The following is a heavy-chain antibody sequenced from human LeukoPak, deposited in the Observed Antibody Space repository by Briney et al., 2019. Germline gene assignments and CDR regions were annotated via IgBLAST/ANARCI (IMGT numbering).Heavy chain of an antibody. CDR1: GGSFSGYY. CDR2: INHSGST. J-gene: IGHJ3*02. Sequence: SETLSLTCAVCGGSFSGYYWSWIRQPPGKGLEWIGEINHSGSTNYNPSLKSRVTISVDTSKNQFSLKLSSVTAADTAVYYCANIYGGNSYDAFDIWGQGTMVTVSS. D-gene: IGHD2-21*02. CDR3: ANIYGGNSYDAFDI. V-gene: IGHV4-34*01.